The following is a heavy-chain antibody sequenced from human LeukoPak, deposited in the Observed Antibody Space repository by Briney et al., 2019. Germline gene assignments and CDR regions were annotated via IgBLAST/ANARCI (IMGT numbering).Heavy chain of an antibody. CDR3: ARDGGIAAAGN. D-gene: IGHD6-13*01. V-gene: IGHV3-66*01. Sequence: GGSLRLSCAASGFTVSSNYMSWVRQAPGKGLEWVSIIYSGGSTYYADSVKGRFTISRDNAKNSLYLQMNSLRAEDMAVYYCARDGGIAAAGNWGQGTLVTVSS. CDR2: IYSGGST. CDR1: GFTVSSNY. J-gene: IGHJ4*02.